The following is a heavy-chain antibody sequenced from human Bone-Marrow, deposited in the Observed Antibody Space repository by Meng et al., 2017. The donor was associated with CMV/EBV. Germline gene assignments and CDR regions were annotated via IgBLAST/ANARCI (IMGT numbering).Heavy chain of an antibody. J-gene: IGHJ4*02. V-gene: IGHV4-4*02. CDR3: ARVGSYYEYYFDY. CDR2: IYHSGST. Sequence: AVSGGAISSSNWWSRVRQPPGKGLGWIGEIYHSGSTNYNPSLKSRVTISVDKSKNQFSLKLSSVTAADTAVYYCARVGSYYEYYFDYWGQGTLVTVSS. D-gene: IGHD1-26*01. CDR1: GGAISSSNW.